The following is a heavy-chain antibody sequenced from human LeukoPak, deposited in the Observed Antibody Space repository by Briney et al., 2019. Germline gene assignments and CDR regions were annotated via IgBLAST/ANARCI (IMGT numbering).Heavy chain of an antibody. CDR3: ARDGSRYYDSSGYPDY. Sequence: GGSLRLSCAASGFTFSSYWMSWVRQAPGKGLEWVANIKRDGSEKYYVDSVKGRFTISRDNAKNSLYLQMNSLRAEDTAVYYCARDGSRYYDSSGYPDYWGQGTLVTVSS. CDR2: IKRDGSEK. CDR1: GFTFSSYW. D-gene: IGHD3-22*01. V-gene: IGHV3-7*01. J-gene: IGHJ4*02.